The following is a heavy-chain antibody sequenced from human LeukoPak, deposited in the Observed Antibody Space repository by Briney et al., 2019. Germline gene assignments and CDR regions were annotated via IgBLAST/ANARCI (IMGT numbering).Heavy chain of an antibody. CDR1: GFTFSSYA. D-gene: IGHD6-19*01. Sequence: GRSLRLSCAASGFTFSSYAMSWVRQAPGKGLEWVSYISSSGSTIYYADSVKGRFTISRDNAKNSLYLQMNSLRAEDTAVYYCTTDSLTVAGLDYWGQGTLVTVSS. CDR2: ISSSGSTI. J-gene: IGHJ4*02. CDR3: TTDSLTVAGLDY. V-gene: IGHV3-48*04.